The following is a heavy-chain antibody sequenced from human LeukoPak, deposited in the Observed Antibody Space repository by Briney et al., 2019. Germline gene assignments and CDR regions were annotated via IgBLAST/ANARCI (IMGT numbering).Heavy chain of an antibody. D-gene: IGHD5-18*01. J-gene: IGHJ4*02. CDR3: ATSDTAMANFDY. CDR2: ISSSGSTI. V-gene: IGHV3-11*01. CDR1: GFTFSDYY. Sequence: SGGSLRLSCAASGFTFSDYYMSWIRQAPGKGLEWVSYISSSGSTIYYADSVKGRFTISRDNSKNTLYLQMNSLRAEDTAVYYCATSDTAMANFDYWGQGTLVTVSS.